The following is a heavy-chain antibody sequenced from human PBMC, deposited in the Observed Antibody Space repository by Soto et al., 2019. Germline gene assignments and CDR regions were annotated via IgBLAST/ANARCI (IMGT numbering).Heavy chain of an antibody. J-gene: IGHJ4*02. D-gene: IGHD6-19*01. CDR1: EFTFSIYS. CDR2: ISRSSAIM. Sequence: EVQLVESGGGLVQPGGSLKLSCAASEFTFSIYSMNWVRQAPGKGLEWVSYISRSSAIMYYAESVKGRFTISRDNAKNSLYLQMTSLRAEDTAVYFCVRWDHSGWYESGAFQYWGQGTRVTVSS. CDR3: VRWDHSGWYESGAFQY. V-gene: IGHV3-48*01.